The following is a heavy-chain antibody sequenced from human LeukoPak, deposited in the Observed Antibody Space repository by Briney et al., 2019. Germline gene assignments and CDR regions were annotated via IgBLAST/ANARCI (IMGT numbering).Heavy chain of an antibody. CDR2: MNPNSGDT. CDR3: ARVGYGGSTVRYYYYYIDV. J-gene: IGHJ6*03. CDR1: GGTFSSYA. Sequence: ASVKVSCKASGGTFSSYAINWVRQATGQGLEWMGWMNPNSGDTGYAQKFQGRVTITRNTSISTAYMELSSLRSEDTAVYYCARVGYGGSTVRYYYYYIDVWGKGTTVTVSS. D-gene: IGHD4-23*01. V-gene: IGHV1-8*03.